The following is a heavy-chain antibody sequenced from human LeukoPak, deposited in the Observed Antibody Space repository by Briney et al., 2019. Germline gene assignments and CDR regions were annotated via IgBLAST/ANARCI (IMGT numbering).Heavy chain of an antibody. Sequence: SETQSLTCAVYGGSFSGYYWSWIRQPPGKGLEWIGEINHSGSTNYNPSLKSRVTISVDTSKNQFSLKLSSVTAADTAVYYCARRNLFYDFWSGYSYFQHWGQGTLVTVSS. J-gene: IGHJ1*01. CDR3: ARRNLFYDFWSGYSYFQH. CDR1: GGSFSGYY. CDR2: INHSGST. D-gene: IGHD3-3*01. V-gene: IGHV4-34*01.